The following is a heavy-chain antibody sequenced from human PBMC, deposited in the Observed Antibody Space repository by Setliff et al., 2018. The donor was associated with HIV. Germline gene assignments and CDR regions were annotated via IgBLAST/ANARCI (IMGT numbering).Heavy chain of an antibody. J-gene: IGHJ6*02. Sequence: LRLSCAASGFTFSSYDMNWVRQAPGKGLEWVSYISSSGSSRYYTDSVRGRITISRDNAKASLYLQMDSLRAEDTAVYYCARDLVPYYHASGTYSYYGMDVWGQGTTVTVSS. D-gene: IGHD3-10*01. CDR2: ISSSGSSR. CDR1: GFTFSSYD. V-gene: IGHV3-48*03. CDR3: ARDLVPYYHASGTYSYYGMDV.